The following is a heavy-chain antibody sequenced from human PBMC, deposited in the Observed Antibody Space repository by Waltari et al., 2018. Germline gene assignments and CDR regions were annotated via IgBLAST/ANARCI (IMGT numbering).Heavy chain of an antibody. CDR1: GFIVSSNY. CDR3: ARSAGWNEDLDY. V-gene: IGHV3-53*01. J-gene: IGHJ4*02. D-gene: IGHD1-1*01. Sequence: EVQLVESGGGLIQPGGSLRLSWAAFGFIVSSNYLSRVRQAPGKGLEWVSVIFSGGSTYYADSVKGRFTISRDNSKNTLYLQMNSLRAEDTAVYYCARSAGWNEDLDYWGQGTLVTVSS. CDR2: IFSGGST.